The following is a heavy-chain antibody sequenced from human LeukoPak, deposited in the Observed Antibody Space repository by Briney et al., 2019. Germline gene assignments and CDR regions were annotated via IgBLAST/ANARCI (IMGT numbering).Heavy chain of an antibody. CDR1: GFPFSSYT. V-gene: IGHV3-48*01. J-gene: IGHJ6*02. D-gene: IGHD3-16*01. CDR3: ARFGGSVYGMDV. Sequence: GGSLRLSCATSGFPFSSYTMNWVRQAPGKGLEWLSFITTSSSSRYYADSVKGRFTISRDNAKNSLYLQMNSLRAEDTAVYYCARFGGSVYGMDVWGQGTTVTVSS. CDR2: ITTSSSSR.